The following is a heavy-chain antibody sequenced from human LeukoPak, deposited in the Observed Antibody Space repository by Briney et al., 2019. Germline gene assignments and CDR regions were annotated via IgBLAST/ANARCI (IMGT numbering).Heavy chain of an antibody. V-gene: IGHV3-48*01. CDR1: GFTFSSYS. J-gene: IGHJ4*02. Sequence: PGGSLRLSCAAPGFTFSSYSMNWVRQAPGKGLEWVSYISSSSSTIYYADSVKGRFTISRDNAKNSLYLRMNSLRAEDTAVYYCARVPITMVRGVIILFDYWGQGTLVTVSS. D-gene: IGHD3-10*01. CDR2: ISSSSSTI. CDR3: ARVPITMVRGVIILFDY.